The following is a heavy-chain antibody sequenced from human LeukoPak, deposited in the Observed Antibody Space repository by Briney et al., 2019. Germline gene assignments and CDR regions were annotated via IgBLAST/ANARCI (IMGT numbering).Heavy chain of an antibody. CDR1: GGSISSGSYY. D-gene: IGHD2-21*01. CDR2: IYTSGST. J-gene: IGHJ5*02. CDR3: ARGLFKGWFDP. Sequence: SQTLSLTCTVSGGSISSGSYYWSWIRQPAGKGLEWIGRIYTSGSTNYNPSLKSRVTISVDTSKNQFSLKLSSVTAADTAVYYCARGLFKGWFDPWGQGTLATVSS. V-gene: IGHV4-61*02.